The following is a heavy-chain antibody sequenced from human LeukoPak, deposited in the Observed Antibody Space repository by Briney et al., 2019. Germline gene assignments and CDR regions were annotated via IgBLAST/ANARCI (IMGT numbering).Heavy chain of an antibody. CDR2: IYYSGST. D-gene: IGHD3-22*01. V-gene: IGHV4-59*01. CDR3: ARRGPGYYDSSGYYFDY. CDR1: GGSLSSYY. Sequence: SETLSLTCTVSGGSLSSYYWSWIRQPPGKGLEWIGHIYYSGSTNYSPSLKSRVTISVDTSKNQFSLKLSSVTAADTAVDYCARRGPGYYDSSGYYFDYWGQGSLVTVSS. J-gene: IGHJ4*02.